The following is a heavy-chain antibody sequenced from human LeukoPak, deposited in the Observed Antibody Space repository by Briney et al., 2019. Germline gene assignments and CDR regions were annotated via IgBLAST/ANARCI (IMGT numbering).Heavy chain of an antibody. CDR2: INWNGGST. V-gene: IGHV3-20*04. CDR3: AKTGSRGQGGLDY. CDR1: GFTFDDYG. D-gene: IGHD3-10*01. J-gene: IGHJ4*02. Sequence: GGSLRLSCAASGFTFDDYGMSWVRQAPGKGLEWVSGINWNGGSTGYADSVKGRFTISRDNAKNSLYLQMNSLRAEDTAVYYCAKTGSRGQGGLDYWGQGTLVTVSS.